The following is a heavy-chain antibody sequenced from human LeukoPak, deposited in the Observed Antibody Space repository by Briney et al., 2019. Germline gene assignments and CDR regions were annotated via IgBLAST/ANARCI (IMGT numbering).Heavy chain of an antibody. J-gene: IGHJ5*02. CDR2: IIPIFGTA. Sequence: ASVKVSCEASGGTFSSYAISWVRQAPGQGLEWMGGIIPIFGTANYAQKFQGRVTITADESTSTAYMELSSLRSEDTAVYYCARDRSLGGGVWFDPWGQGTLVTVSS. CDR3: ARDRSLGGGVWFDP. D-gene: IGHD3-3*01. V-gene: IGHV1-69*13. CDR1: GGTFSSYA.